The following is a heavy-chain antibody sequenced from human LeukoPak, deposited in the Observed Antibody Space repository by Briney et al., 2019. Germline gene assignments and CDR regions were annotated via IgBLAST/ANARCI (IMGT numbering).Heavy chain of an antibody. CDR2: INPNSGGT. V-gene: IGHV1-2*02. CDR3: TRGEVGPTRYDY. J-gene: IGHJ4*02. Sequence: ASVKVSCKASGYTFTGYYMHWVRQAPGQGLEWMGWINPNSGGTNYAQKFQGRVTMTRDTSISTAYMELGRLRSDDTAVYYCTRGEVGPTRYDYWGQGTLVTVSS. CDR1: GYTFTGYY. D-gene: IGHD1-26*01.